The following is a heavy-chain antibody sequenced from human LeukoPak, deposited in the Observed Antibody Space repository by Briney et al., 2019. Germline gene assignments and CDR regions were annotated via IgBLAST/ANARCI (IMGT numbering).Heavy chain of an antibody. Sequence: SETLSLTCTVSGGSISSYYWSWIRQPPGKGLEWIGYIYYSGSTNYNPSLKSRVTISVDTSKNQFSLKLSSVTAADTAVYYCARDLYSSGWYSMDVWGQGTTATVSS. D-gene: IGHD6-19*01. V-gene: IGHV4-59*01. CDR2: IYYSGST. CDR3: ARDLYSSGWYSMDV. CDR1: GGSISSYY. J-gene: IGHJ6*02.